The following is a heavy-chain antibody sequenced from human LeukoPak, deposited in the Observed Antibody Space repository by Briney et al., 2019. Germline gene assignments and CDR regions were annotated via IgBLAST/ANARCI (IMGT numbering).Heavy chain of an antibody. Sequence: GGSLRLSCAASGFTFSSYSMNWVRQAPGKGLEWVSYISSSSSTIYYADSVKGRFTISRDNANNSLYLQMNSLRAEDTAVYYCARPSVVLWFGELLSLGAFDIWGQGTMVTVSS. CDR3: ARPSVVLWFGELLSLGAFDI. D-gene: IGHD3-10*01. J-gene: IGHJ3*02. CDR1: GFTFSSYS. CDR2: ISSSSSTI. V-gene: IGHV3-48*01.